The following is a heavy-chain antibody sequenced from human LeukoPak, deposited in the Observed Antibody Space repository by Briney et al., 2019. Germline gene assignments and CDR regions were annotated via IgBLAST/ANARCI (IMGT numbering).Heavy chain of an antibody. CDR2: MNPNSGDT. Sequence: ASVKVSCKASGYIFSSNDINWVRQAAGQGLEWMGWMNPNSGDTGYTQKFQGRVAMTRSTSITTAYMDLSSLRSEDTAVYYCARGPFGSGSFLDYWGQGTLVTVSS. D-gene: IGHD3-10*01. V-gene: IGHV1-8*01. CDR3: ARGPFGSGSFLDY. J-gene: IGHJ4*02. CDR1: GYIFSSND.